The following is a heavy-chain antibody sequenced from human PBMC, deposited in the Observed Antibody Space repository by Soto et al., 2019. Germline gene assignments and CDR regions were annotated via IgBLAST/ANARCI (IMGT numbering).Heavy chain of an antibody. J-gene: IGHJ4*02. V-gene: IGHV1-8*01. CDR1: GYTFTSCD. CDR3: ARRKERSGPHYFDS. Sequence: GASVKVSCKASGYTFTSCDIHWVRQATGQGLEWVGWMNPYTGNTGYAQKFQGRVTMTRNTSINTAYMELSSLTFEGTAVYYCARRKERSGPHYFDSWGQGALVTVSS. CDR2: MNPYTGNT. D-gene: IGHD6-25*01.